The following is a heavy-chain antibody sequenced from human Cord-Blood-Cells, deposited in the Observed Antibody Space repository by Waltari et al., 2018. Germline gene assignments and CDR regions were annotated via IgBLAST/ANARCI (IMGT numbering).Heavy chain of an antibody. CDR3: ASIVGATDAFDI. J-gene: IGHJ3*02. CDR2: IYYSGST. CDR1: GGPGSSGSYS. V-gene: IGHV4-61*01. Sequence: VPLQESGPGLVKPSETLPLTCTVTGGPGSSGSYSWSRFRQPPGKGLEWIGYIYYSGSTNYNPSLKSRVTISVDTSKNQFSLKLSSVTAADTAVYYCASIVGATDAFDIWGQGTMVTVSS. D-gene: IGHD1-26*01.